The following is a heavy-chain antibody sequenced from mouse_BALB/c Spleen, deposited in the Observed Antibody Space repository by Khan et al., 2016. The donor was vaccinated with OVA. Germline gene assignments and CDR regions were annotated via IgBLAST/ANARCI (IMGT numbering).Heavy chain of an antibody. J-gene: IGHJ2*01. CDR1: GYSFTGYF. V-gene: IGHV1-20*02. Sequence: EVELVESGPELVKPGASVKISCKASGYSFTGYFMNWVMQSHGKSLEWIGRINPHIGETFYNQKFKGKATLTVDESSSTAHMELRSLASEDAAVDYCARKNGGDFDYWGQGTTLTVSS. D-gene: IGHD1-1*01. CDR2: INPHIGET. CDR3: ARKNGGDFDY.